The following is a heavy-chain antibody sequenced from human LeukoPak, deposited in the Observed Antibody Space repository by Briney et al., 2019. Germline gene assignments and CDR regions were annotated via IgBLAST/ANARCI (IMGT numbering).Heavy chain of an antibody. CDR3: ARDHDLTGTYEYLKY. J-gene: IGHJ1*01. Sequence: ASVKVSCKASGYTFTSYGISWVRQAPGQGLEWMGWISAYNGNTNYAQKFQGRVTITADKSTRTAYMELSSLRSEDTAVYYCARDHDLTGTYEYLKYWGQGTLVTVSS. CDR2: ISAYNGNT. V-gene: IGHV1-18*01. D-gene: IGHD7-27*01. CDR1: GYTFTSYG.